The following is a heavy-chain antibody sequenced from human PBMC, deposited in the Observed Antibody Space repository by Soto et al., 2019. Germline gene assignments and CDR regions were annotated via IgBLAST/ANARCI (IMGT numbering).Heavy chain of an antibody. D-gene: IGHD1-26*01. J-gene: IGHJ6*02. Sequence: QVQLVESGGGVVQPGRSLRLSCAASGFTFSSYGMHWVRQAPGKGLEWVAVISYDGSNKYYADSVKGRFTISRDNSKNTLYLQMNSLRAEDTAVYYCANLGGSYSNGMDVWGQGTTVTVSS. CDR1: GFTFSSYG. CDR3: ANLGGSYSNGMDV. V-gene: IGHV3-30*18. CDR2: ISYDGSNK.